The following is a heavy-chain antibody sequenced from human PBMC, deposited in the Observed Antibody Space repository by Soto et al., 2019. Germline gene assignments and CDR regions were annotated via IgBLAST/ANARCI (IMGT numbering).Heavy chain of an antibody. CDR2: INPNGGRT. Sequence: GASVKVSCKASGYAFSSYFVHWVRQAPGQGLEWLGLINPNGGRTTYAQKFQGRITMTRDTSSNTVDMDLSGLRSEDTAVYYCAKDMHYAASNSYFFYGLDVWGQGTTVTVSS. J-gene: IGHJ6*02. CDR1: GYAFSSYF. V-gene: IGHV1-46*01. CDR3: AKDMHYAASNSYFFYGLDV. D-gene: IGHD3-16*01.